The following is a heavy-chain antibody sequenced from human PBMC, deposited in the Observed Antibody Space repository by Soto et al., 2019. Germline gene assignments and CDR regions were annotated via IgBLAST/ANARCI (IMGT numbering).Heavy chain of an antibody. CDR3: ARPLYDILTGHYYFDY. CDR1: GGSISSSSYY. Sequence: PSETLSLTCTVSGGSISSSSYYWGWIRQPPGKGLEWIGSIYYSGSTYYNPSLKSRVTTSVDTSKNQFSLKLSSVTAADTAVYYCARPLYDILTGHYYFDYWGQGTLVTVSS. J-gene: IGHJ4*02. V-gene: IGHV4-39*01. D-gene: IGHD3-9*01. CDR2: IYYSGST.